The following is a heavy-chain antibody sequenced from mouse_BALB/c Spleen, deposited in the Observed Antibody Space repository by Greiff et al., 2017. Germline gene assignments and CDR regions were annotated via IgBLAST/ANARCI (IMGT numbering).Heavy chain of an antibody. V-gene: IGHV1-4*01. J-gene: IGHJ3*01. CDR1: GYTFTSYT. D-gene: IGHD2-4*01. CDR2: INPSSGYT. Sequence: VQLVESGAELARPGASVKMSCKASGYTFTSYTMHWVKQRPGQGLEWIGYINPSSGYTNYNQKFKDKATLTADKSSSTAYMQLSSLTSEDSAVYYCARDDYDRGFAYWGQGTLVTVSA. CDR3: ARDDYDRGFAY.